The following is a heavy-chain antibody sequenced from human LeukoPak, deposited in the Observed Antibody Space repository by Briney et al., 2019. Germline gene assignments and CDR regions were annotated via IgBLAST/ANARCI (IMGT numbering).Heavy chain of an antibody. CDR2: IIPIFGTA. J-gene: IGHJ6*03. CDR3: ARGYCSGGSCYSDYYYYMDV. D-gene: IGHD2-15*01. Sequence: PGGSLRLSCAASGFTFSSYAISWVRQAPGQGLEWMGGIIPIFGTANYAQKFQGRVTITADKSTSTAYMELSSLRSEDTAVYYCARGYCSGGSCYSDYYYYMDVWGKGTTVTVSS. V-gene: IGHV1-69*06. CDR1: GFTFSSYA.